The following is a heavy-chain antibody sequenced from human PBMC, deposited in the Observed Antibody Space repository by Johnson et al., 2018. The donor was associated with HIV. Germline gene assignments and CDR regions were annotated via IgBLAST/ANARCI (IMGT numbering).Heavy chain of an antibody. CDR2: IYSGGST. Sequence: VQLVESGGGVVQPWGSLRLSCAASGFTVSSNYMSWVRQAPGQGLEWVSVIYSGGSTYYADSVKGRFTISRYNSKNTLYLHRNSLRAEDTAVYYCARLPVLVVVAGLPHGFDIWGQGTMVTVSS. D-gene: IGHD2-15*01. CDR1: GFTVSSNY. J-gene: IGHJ3*02. V-gene: IGHV3-66*04. CDR3: ARLPVLVVVAGLPHGFDI.